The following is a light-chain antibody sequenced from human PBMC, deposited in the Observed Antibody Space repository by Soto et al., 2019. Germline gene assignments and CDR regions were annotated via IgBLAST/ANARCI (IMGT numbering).Light chain of an antibody. CDR2: EAS. V-gene: IGKV1-39*01. J-gene: IGKJ5*01. CDR3: QQSYTTVIT. Sequence: DIQMTQSPSSLSASVGDRVTITCRASQGIRNDLGWYQQKPGKAPKLLIYEASSLQSGVPSRFSGSASGTDFTLTISSLQPEDFATYYCQQSYTTVITFGQGTRLEIK. CDR1: QGIRND.